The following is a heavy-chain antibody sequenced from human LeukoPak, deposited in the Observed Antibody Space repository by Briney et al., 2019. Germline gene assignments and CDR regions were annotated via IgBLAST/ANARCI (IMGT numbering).Heavy chain of an antibody. Sequence: ASVKVSCKASGGTFSSYAISWVRQAPGQGLEWMGGIIPILGTANYAQKFQGRVTITADESTSTAYMELSSLRSEDTAVYYCARDRRPYCSGGSCYETHWGQGTLVTVSS. D-gene: IGHD2-15*01. CDR3: ARDRRPYCSGGSCYETH. CDR2: IIPILGTA. V-gene: IGHV1-69*13. CDR1: GGTFSSYA. J-gene: IGHJ4*02.